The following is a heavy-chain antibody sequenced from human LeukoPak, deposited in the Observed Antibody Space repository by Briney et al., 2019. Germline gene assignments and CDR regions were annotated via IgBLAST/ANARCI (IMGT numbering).Heavy chain of an antibody. CDR2: ISSRGNTI. CDR1: GFTFSDYY. CDR3: ARVTPKAFDI. V-gene: IGHV3-11*01. Sequence: PGGSLRLSCAASGFTFSDYYMTWIRQAPGRGLEWVSYISSRGNTIYYADSVKGRFTMSRDNAENSLYLQMNSLRAEDTAVYYCARVTPKAFDIWGQGTMVTVSS. J-gene: IGHJ3*02. D-gene: IGHD4-23*01.